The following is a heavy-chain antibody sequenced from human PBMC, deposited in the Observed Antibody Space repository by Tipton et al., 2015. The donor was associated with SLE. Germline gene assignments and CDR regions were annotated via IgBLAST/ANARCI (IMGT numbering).Heavy chain of an antibody. CDR2: IYTSGDI. D-gene: IGHD3-22*01. CDR1: GASISSGSYY. CDR3: ARGTNYDSSGYYSY. Sequence: TLSLTCPVSGASISSGSYYWSWIRLPAGKALEWIGRIYTSGDINYNPSLKSRVTISVDKSKNQFSLKLSSVTAADTALYYCARGTNYDSSGYYSYWGQGTLVTVSS. J-gene: IGHJ4*02. V-gene: IGHV4-61*02.